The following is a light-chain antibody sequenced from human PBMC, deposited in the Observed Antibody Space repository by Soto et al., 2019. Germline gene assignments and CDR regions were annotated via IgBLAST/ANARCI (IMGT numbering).Light chain of an antibody. Sequence: DIVMTQSPDSLAVSLGERATINCKSSQTVLYSANNKNYLVWYQQKPGQPPKMLIYWASTRESGVPDRFSGSGSGTDFTLTTSSLEAEDVAFYWCQQYFDVPFTFGGGTKVDIK. CDR2: WAS. CDR1: QTVLYSANNKNY. J-gene: IGKJ4*01. CDR3: QQYFDVPFT. V-gene: IGKV4-1*01.